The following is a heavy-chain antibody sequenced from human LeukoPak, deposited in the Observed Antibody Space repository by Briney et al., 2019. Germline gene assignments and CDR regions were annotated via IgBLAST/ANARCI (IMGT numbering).Heavy chain of an antibody. CDR2: IIPIFGIA. J-gene: IGHJ4*02. CDR3: AREEEKVVAGPHFDY. D-gene: IGHD6-19*01. Sequence: SVKVSCKASGGTFSSYAISWVRQAPGQGLEWMGRIIPIFGIANYAQKFQGRVTITTDKSASTAYMELSCLRSGDTAVYYCAREEEKVVAGPHFDYWGQGTLVTVSS. V-gene: IGHV1-69*04. CDR1: GGTFSSYA.